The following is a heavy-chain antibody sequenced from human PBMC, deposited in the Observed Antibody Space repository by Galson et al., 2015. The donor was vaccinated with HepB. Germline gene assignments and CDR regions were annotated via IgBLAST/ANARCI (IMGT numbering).Heavy chain of an antibody. Sequence: SLRLSCAASGFTFSRYAIHWVRQAPGKGLEWEAAISFDGGHRYYADSAKGLFTVSRDNSKNTLFLQMNNLRDEDTAMYYCARDLGDGYNYGEYYNGMDVWGQGTTVTVSS. J-gene: IGHJ6*02. D-gene: IGHD5-24*01. CDR2: ISFDGGHR. V-gene: IGHV3-30*04. CDR3: ARDLGDGYNYGEYYNGMDV. CDR1: GFTFSRYA.